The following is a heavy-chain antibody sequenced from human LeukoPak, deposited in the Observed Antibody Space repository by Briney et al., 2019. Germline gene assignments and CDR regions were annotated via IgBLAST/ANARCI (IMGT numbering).Heavy chain of an antibody. V-gene: IGHV3-23*01. J-gene: IGHJ6*02. CDR2: LTASGVTT. CDR1: GFNFSNYA. D-gene: IGHD1-26*01. CDR3: AKIVGRPYYYYGMDV. Sequence: GGSLRLSCAASGFNFSNYAMSWVRQAPGKGLEWVSSLTASGVTTYYADSVKGRFTISRDNSKNTLYLQMNSLRAEDTAVYYCAKIVGRPYYYYGMDVWGQGTTVTVSS.